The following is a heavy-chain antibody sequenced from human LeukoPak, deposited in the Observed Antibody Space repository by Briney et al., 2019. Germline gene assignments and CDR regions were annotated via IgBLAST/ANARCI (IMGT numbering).Heavy chain of an antibody. V-gene: IGHV3-21*01. Sequence: GGSLRLPCAASGFTFSNAWMSWVRQAPGKGLEWVSSISSSSSYIYYADSVKGRFTISRDNTKNSLYLQMNSLRAEDTAVYYCARDSPYGTAGYWGQGTLVTVSS. CDR3: ARDSPYGTAGY. CDR1: GFTFSNAW. D-gene: IGHD2-8*02. J-gene: IGHJ4*02. CDR2: ISSSSSYI.